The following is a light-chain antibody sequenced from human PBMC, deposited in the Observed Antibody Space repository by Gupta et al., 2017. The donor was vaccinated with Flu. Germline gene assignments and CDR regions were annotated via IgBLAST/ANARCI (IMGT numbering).Light chain of an antibody. J-gene: IGKJ4*01. CDR2: DAS. CDR1: QDISNY. V-gene: IGKV1-33*01. CDR3: QHYDSLPIT. Sequence: DIQMTQSPSSLSASVGDRVTITCQASQDISNYLNWYQQKPGKAPKLLIYDASNLETGVPSRFSGSGSGTDFTFTISSRQPEDLATYYCQHYDSLPITFGRGTKVEIK.